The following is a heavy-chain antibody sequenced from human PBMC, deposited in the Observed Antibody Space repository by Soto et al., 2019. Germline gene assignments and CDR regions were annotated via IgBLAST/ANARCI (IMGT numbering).Heavy chain of an antibody. V-gene: IGHV3-13*01. J-gene: IGHJ6*03. Sequence: EEQLVESGGGLVQPGGSLRLSCAASGFTFSNYDMHWVRQATGKGLEWVSGIGTDGDTYYLGSVKGRFTISRENAKNSFYLQMNSLRGGDTAVYYCARGWLATGGTLSYMDVWGKGTTVTVSS. D-gene: IGHD6-13*01. CDR1: GFTFSNYD. CDR2: IGTDGDT. CDR3: ARGWLATGGTLSYMDV.